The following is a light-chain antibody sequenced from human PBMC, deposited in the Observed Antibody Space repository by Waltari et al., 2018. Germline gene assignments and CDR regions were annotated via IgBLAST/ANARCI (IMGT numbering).Light chain of an antibody. CDR1: QSISSY. V-gene: IGKV1-39*01. J-gene: IGKJ2*01. CDR2: AAS. CDR3: QQSRRWPQRT. Sequence: DIQMTQSPSSLSASVGDRVTITCRASQSISSYLNWYQQKPGKAPKLLIYAASSLQSGVPSRFSGSGSGTDFTLTISSLESEDFAFYYCQQSRRWPQRTFGQGTKLEI.